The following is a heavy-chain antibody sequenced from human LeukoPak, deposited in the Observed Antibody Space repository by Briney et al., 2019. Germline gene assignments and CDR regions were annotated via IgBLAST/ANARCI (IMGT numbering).Heavy chain of an antibody. D-gene: IGHD4-17*01. CDR2: INPNSGGT. V-gene: IGHV1-2*02. CDR3: ARDVTTVTVNYYYGMDV. Sequence: GAPVKVSCKASGYTFTGYYMHWVRQAPGQGLEWMGWINPNSGGTNYAQKFQGRVTMTRDTSISTAYMELSRLRSDDTAVYYCARDVTTVTVNYYYGMDVWGQGTTVTVSS. CDR1: GYTFTGYY. J-gene: IGHJ6*02.